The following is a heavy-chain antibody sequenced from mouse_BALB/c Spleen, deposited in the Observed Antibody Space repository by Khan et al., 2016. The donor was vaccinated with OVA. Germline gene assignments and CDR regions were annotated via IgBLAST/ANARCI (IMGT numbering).Heavy chain of an antibody. CDR2: ISTYSGNT. V-gene: IGHV1S137*01. CDR3: ARPAYDGYYDY. CDR1: DYTFTDYA. J-gene: IGHJ2*01. D-gene: IGHD2-3*01. Sequence: QVQLQQSGPELVRPGVSVKISCKGSDYTFTDYAMYWVKQSHAKSLEWIGLISTYSGNTNYNQKFKSQATMTVDKSSSTAYMELARLTSEDSAIYYCARPAYDGYYDYWGQGTTLTVSS.